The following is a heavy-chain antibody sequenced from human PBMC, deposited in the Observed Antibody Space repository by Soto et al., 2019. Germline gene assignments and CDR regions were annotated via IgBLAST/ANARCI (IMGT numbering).Heavy chain of an antibody. CDR3: TRHSVDY. Sequence: EVQLVESGGGLVQPGGSLKLSCAASGFTFSDAALHWVRQASGKGLEWVVRIRAKAYSYATAYAASVKGRFTISRDDSKNPAYLQMNSLKTEDTAVYYCTRHSVDYWGQGTLVTVSS. J-gene: IGHJ4*02. CDR1: GFTFSDAA. V-gene: IGHV3-73*01. CDR2: IRAKAYSYAT.